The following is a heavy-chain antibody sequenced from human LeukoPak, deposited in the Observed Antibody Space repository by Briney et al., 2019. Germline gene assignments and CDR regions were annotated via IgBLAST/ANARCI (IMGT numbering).Heavy chain of an antibody. Sequence: PSETLSLTCTVSGGSISSYYWSWIRQPPGKGLEWIGYTYYSGSTNYNPSLKSRVTISVDTSKNQFSLKLSSVTAADTAVYYCARSAAGDYFDYWGQGTLVTVSS. CDR3: ARSAAGDYFDY. V-gene: IGHV4-59*08. J-gene: IGHJ4*02. CDR2: TYYSGST. CDR1: GGSISSYY. D-gene: IGHD6-13*01.